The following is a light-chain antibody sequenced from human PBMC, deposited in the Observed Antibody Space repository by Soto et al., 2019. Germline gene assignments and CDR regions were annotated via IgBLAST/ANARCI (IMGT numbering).Light chain of an antibody. CDR1: QDISGW. Sequence: DIQMTQSPSSVSASVGDRVTITCRASQDISGWLAWFQQKPGKAPNLLIYAASILQSGVPSRFSGSVSGTDFTLTITYLQPEDFATYYCQQANSFPWTFGQGTKVEL. V-gene: IGKV1D-12*01. CDR3: QQANSFPWT. CDR2: AAS. J-gene: IGKJ1*01.